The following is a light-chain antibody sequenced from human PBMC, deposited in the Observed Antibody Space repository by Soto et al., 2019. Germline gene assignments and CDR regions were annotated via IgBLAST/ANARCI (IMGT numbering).Light chain of an antibody. V-gene: IGKV3D-20*01. CDR3: QQYGSSPYT. Sequence: EIVLTQSPATLSLSPGERATLSCGASQSVSSSYLVWYQQKPGLAPRLLIYDASSRATGIPDRFSGSGSGTDSTLTISRLEPEDFAVYYCQQYGSSPYTFGQGTKLEIK. J-gene: IGKJ2*01. CDR1: QSVSSSY. CDR2: DAS.